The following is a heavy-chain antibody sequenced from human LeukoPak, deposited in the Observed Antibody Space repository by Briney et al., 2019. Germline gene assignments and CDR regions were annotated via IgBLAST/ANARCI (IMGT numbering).Heavy chain of an antibody. CDR3: ALGGVTTGAFDY. V-gene: IGHV1-69*13. CDR1: GGTFSSYA. D-gene: IGHD4-17*01. CDR2: IIPIFGTA. Sequence: SVKVSCKAFGGTFSSYAISWVRQAPGQGLEWMGGIIPIFGTANYAQKFQGRVTITADESTSTAYMELSSLRSEDTAVYYCALGGVTTGAFDYWGQGTLVTVSS. J-gene: IGHJ4*02.